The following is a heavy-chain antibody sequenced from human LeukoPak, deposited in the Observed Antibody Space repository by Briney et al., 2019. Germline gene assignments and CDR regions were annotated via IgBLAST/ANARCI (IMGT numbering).Heavy chain of an antibody. Sequence: PGGSLRLSCAASGFTFSSYAMHWVRQAPGKGLEYVSAISSNGGSTYYANSVKGRFTISRDNSKNTLYLQMGSLRAEDMAVYYCARDQPAAPEILYSSGWYPLDYWGQGTLVTVSS. J-gene: IGHJ4*02. CDR2: ISSNGGST. V-gene: IGHV3-64*01. CDR1: GFTFSSYA. CDR3: ARDQPAAPEILYSSGWYPLDY. D-gene: IGHD6-19*01.